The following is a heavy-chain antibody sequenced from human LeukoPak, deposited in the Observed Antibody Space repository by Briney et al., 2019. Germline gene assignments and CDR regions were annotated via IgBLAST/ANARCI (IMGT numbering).Heavy chain of an antibody. V-gene: IGHV3-49*03. CDR2: IRSKAYGGTA. CDR1: GFTVGDYA. Sequence: GGSLRLSCTASGFTVGDYAMSWFRQAPGKGLEWIGFIRSKAYGGTAEYAASVKGRFTISRDDSKTIAYLQMDSLKTEDTAVYYCTRGRGYSYGYSDYWGQGTLVTVSS. J-gene: IGHJ4*02. D-gene: IGHD5-18*01. CDR3: TRGRGYSYGYSDY.